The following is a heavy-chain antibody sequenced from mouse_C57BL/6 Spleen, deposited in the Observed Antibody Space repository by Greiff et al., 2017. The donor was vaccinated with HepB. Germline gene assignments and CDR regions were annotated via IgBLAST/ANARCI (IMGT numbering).Heavy chain of an antibody. D-gene: IGHD2-3*01. Sequence: VKLQQSGAELVKPGASVKISCKASGYAFSSYWMNWVKQRPGKGLEWIGQIYPGDGDTNYNGKFKGKATLTADKSSSTAYMQLSSLTSEDSAVYFCARPFYDGYFAMDYWGQGTSVTVSS. V-gene: IGHV1-80*01. CDR1: GYAFSSYW. CDR3: ARPFYDGYFAMDY. CDR2: IYPGDGDT. J-gene: IGHJ4*01.